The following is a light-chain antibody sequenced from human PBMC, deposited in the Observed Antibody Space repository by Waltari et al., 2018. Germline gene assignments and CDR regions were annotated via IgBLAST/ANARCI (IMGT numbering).Light chain of an antibody. CDR2: DVS. CDR1: TSAVGGYTY. V-gene: IGLV2-14*01. J-gene: IGLJ3*02. Sequence: QSALTQPASVSGSPGQSITLSGPGTTSAVGGYTYVSWYQQHPGKAPNLRLYDVSTRTSGGSNRSSGSKSGNPASLTISGLQAEDEADYYCSSYTSSSTPYWVFGGGTKLTVL. CDR3: SSYTSSSTPYWV.